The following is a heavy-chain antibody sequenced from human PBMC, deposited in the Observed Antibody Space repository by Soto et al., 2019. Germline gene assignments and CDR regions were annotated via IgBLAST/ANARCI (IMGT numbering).Heavy chain of an antibody. D-gene: IGHD4-17*01. CDR3: AHRQAVTSYYLGY. Sequence: QITLKESGPTLVKPTQTLTLTCTLSGFSVSSRGVGVGWIRQPPGKALEWLALIYWDDDKRFSPSRKSRITITKDTSKIQVVLTMTNMDPVDTGTYYCAHRQAVTSYYLGYWGQGTLVTVSS. CDR2: IYWDDDK. J-gene: IGHJ4*02. CDR1: GFSVSSRGVG. V-gene: IGHV2-5*02.